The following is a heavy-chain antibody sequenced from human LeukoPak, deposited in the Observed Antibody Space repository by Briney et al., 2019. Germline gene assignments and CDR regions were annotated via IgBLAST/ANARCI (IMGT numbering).Heavy chain of an antibody. CDR1: GGSFSGYY. CDR2: INHSGST. Sequence: PSETLSLTCAVYGGSFSGYYWIWIRQPPGKGLEWIGEINHSGSTNYNPSLKSRVTISVDTSKNQFSLQLSSVTAADTAVYYCARTHRVGAIDYWGQGTLVTVSS. V-gene: IGHV4-34*01. J-gene: IGHJ4*02. D-gene: IGHD1-26*01. CDR3: ARTHRVGAIDY.